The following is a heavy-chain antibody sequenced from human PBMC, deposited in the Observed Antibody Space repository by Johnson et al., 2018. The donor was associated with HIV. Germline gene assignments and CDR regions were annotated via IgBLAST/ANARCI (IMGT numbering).Heavy chain of an antibody. J-gene: IGHJ3*02. V-gene: IGHV3-30*02. CDR2: IQYDGSNK. D-gene: IGHD3-22*01. Sequence: QMQLVESGGGVVQPGGSLRLSCVASGFIFSSSGMHWVRQAPGKGLEWVAFIQYDGSNKFYVDSVKGRSTISRDNSKNTLYLQMNSLRPEDTAVYYCAKTLSPYYYDSSGYYQSYDSFDIWGQWTMVSVSS. CDR3: AKTLSPYYYDSSGYYQSYDSFDI. CDR1: GFIFSSSG.